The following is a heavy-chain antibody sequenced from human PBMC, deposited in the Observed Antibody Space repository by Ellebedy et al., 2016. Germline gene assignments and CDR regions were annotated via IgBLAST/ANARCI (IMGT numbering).Heavy chain of an antibody. CDR2: FDPEDDKT. CDR3: ATDLAVTASRNYDYYDMDV. CDR1: GYTLTELS. J-gene: IGHJ6*02. Sequence: ASVKVSCKVSGYTLTELSMHWARQAPGKGLEWMGGFDPEDDKTIYAQKFQGRVTMTEDTSTDTAYMELSSLRSEDTAVYYCATDLAVTASRNYDYYDMDVWGQGTTVTVSS. D-gene: IGHD2-21*02. V-gene: IGHV1-24*01.